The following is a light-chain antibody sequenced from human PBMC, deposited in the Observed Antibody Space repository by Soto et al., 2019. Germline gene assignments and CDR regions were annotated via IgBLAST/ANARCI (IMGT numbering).Light chain of an antibody. V-gene: IGLV2-14*01. CDR2: EVS. CDR3: SSYTSSSIDYV. Sequence: QSALTQPASVSGSPGQSITISCTGTRSDVGGYNYVSWYQQHPGKAPKLMIYEVSNRPSGVSNRFSGSKSGNTASLTISGLQADDEADYYCSSYTSSSIDYVFGTGTKLTFL. J-gene: IGLJ1*01. CDR1: RSDVGGYNY.